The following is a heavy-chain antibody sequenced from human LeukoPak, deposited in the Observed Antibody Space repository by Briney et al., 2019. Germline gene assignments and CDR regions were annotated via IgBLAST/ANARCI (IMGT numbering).Heavy chain of an antibody. V-gene: IGHV3-23*01. CDR3: AKPMINFRDAFDI. J-gene: IGHJ3*02. Sequence: QPGGSLRLSCAASGFYFSSYAMSWVRQAPGKGLEWVSAISGSGGSTYYADSVKGRFTISRDNSKNTLYLQMNSLRAEDTAVYYCAKPMINFRDAFDIWGQGTMVTVSS. CDR2: ISGSGGST. CDR1: GFYFSSYA. D-gene: IGHD3-22*01.